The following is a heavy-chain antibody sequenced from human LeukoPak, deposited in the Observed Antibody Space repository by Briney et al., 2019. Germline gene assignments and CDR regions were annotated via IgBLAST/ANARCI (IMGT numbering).Heavy chain of an antibody. D-gene: IGHD5-24*01. V-gene: IGHV1-46*01. CDR1: GYSFVLYG. J-gene: IGHJ5*02. Sequence: ASVKVSCKASGYSFVLYGISWVRQAPGEGPEWMGVISPSGGSTIYAQKFKGRVTLTRDMSTSTDYLELSSLRSEDTAVYYCARDNSVRDEAWWFNPWGQGTLVTVSS. CDR2: ISPSGGST. CDR3: ARDNSVRDEAWWFNP.